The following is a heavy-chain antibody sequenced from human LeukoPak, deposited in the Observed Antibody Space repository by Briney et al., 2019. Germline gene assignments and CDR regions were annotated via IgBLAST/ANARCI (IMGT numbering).Heavy chain of an antibody. CDR3: ARERRYCSSTSCFYYYYGMDV. CDR2: IIPIFGTA. D-gene: IGHD2-2*01. Sequence: ASVKVSCKASGGTFTSYAISWVRQAPGQGLEWMGGIIPIFGTANYAQKFQGRVTITADKSTSTAYMELSSPRSEDTAVYYCARERRYCSSTSCFYYYYGMDVWGKGTTVTVSS. V-gene: IGHV1-69*06. CDR1: GGTFTSYA. J-gene: IGHJ6*04.